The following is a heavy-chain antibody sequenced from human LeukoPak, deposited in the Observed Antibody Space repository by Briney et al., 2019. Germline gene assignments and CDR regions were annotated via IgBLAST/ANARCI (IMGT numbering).Heavy chain of an antibody. D-gene: IGHD4-17*01. J-gene: IGHJ4*02. CDR1: GFAFNFYA. Sequence: GGSLRLSCAASGFAFNFYAMTWVRQAPGKGLQWLSTVNANGINTYYADSVKGRFTISRDNSKNALYLQMDTLRAEDTAVYYCATNPTYGDYTDYWGQGTLVTVAS. CDR2: VNANGINT. V-gene: IGHV3-23*01. CDR3: ATNPTYGDYTDY.